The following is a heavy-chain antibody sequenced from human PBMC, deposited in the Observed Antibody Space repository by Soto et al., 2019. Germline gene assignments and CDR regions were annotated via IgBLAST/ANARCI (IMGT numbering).Heavy chain of an antibody. D-gene: IGHD6-6*01. CDR1: VYTSASYH. V-gene: IGHV1-46*01. CDR2: INLSGGST. J-gene: IGHJ5*02. CDR3: AREEQLRENWFDP. Sequence: SLNVSYKSSVYTSASYHIHCVRPAPGQGLEWMGIINLSGGSTSYAQKVQGRVTMTRDTSTSTVYMELSSLRSEDTAVYYCAREEQLRENWFDPWGQGTLVTVS.